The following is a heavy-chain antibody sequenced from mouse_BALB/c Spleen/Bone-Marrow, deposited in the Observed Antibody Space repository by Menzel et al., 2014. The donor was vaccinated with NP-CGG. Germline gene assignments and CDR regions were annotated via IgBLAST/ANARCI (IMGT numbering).Heavy chain of an antibody. J-gene: IGHJ4*01. CDR2: IDTSDSYT. CDR3: ARSTMITTGAMDY. Sequence: QVQLQQSGAELVMPGASVKMSCKASGYTFTDYWMHWVKQRPGQGLEWIGAIDTSDSYTSYNQKFKGKATLAVDESSSTAYMQLSSLTSEDSAVYYCARSTMITTGAMDYWGQGTSVTVSS. CDR1: GYTFTDYW. D-gene: IGHD2-4*01. V-gene: IGHV1-69*01.